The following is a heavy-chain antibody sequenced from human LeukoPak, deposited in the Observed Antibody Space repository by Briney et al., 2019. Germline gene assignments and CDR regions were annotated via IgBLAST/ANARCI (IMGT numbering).Heavy chain of an antibody. J-gene: IGHJ4*02. CDR1: GGPISSSSYY. CDR3: ARLTSHSGSYYWRRYFDY. D-gene: IGHD1-26*01. V-gene: IGHV4-39*01. CDR2: IYYSGST. Sequence: SETLSLTCTVSGGPISSSSYYWGWIRQPPGKGLEWIGSIYYSGSTYYNPSLKSRVTISVDTSKNQFSLKLSSVTAADTAVYYCARLTSHSGSYYWRRYFDYWGQGTLVTVSS.